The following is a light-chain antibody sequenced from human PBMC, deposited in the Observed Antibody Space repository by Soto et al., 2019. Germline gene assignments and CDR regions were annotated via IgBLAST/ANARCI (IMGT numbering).Light chain of an antibody. CDR2: GNN. J-gene: IGLJ1*01. V-gene: IGLV1-40*01. CDR1: SSNIGAGCD. Sequence: QSVLTQPPSVSGAPGQRVTVSCTGSSSNIGAGCDVHWYQQLPGTAPKLLIYGNNNRPSGVPDRFSGSKSATSGSLAITGLQAEDEADYYCQSFDSSLSGYVFGTGTKVTVL. CDR3: QSFDSSLSGYV.